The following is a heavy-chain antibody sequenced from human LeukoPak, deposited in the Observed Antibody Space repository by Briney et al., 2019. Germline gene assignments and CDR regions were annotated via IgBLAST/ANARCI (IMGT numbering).Heavy chain of an antibody. D-gene: IGHD2-2*01. V-gene: IGHV1-18*01. Sequence: VASVKVSCKASGYTFTSYGISWVRQAPGQGLEWMGWISAYNGNTRYAQKLQGRVTMTTDSSTSTAYMELRSLRSDDTAVYYCARGPIIDIVVIPAAADYYHMDVWGKGTTVTVSS. CDR3: ARGPIIDIVVIPAAADYYHMDV. CDR2: ISAYNGNT. J-gene: IGHJ6*03. CDR1: GYTFTSYG.